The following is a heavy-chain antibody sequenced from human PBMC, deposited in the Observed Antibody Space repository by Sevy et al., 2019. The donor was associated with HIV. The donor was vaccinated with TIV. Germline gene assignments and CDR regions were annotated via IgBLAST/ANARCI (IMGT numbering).Heavy chain of an antibody. CDR3: ARDPNTTMATYYFDS. Sequence: GGSLRLSCEASGFSFSSYEMNWVRQAPGKGLEWASYISSSGSTIYYADSVKGRFTISRDNARNSLYLQMNSLRTEDTAVYYCARDPNTTMATYYFDSWGQGTLVTVSS. V-gene: IGHV3-48*03. CDR1: GFSFSSYE. CDR2: ISSSGSTI. J-gene: IGHJ4*02. D-gene: IGHD5-18*01.